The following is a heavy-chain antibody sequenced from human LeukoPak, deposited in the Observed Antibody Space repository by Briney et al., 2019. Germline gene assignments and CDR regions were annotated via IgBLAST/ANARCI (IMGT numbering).Heavy chain of an antibody. CDR1: GGSFSGYY. CDR3: ARGGYGDYVWFDP. V-gene: IGHV4-34*01. Sequence: SETLSLTCAVYGGSFSGYYWSWIRRPPGKGLEWIGEINHSGSTNYNPSLKSRVTISVDTSKNQFSLKLSSVTAADTAVYYCARGGYGDYVWFDPWGQGTLVTVSS. D-gene: IGHD4-17*01. CDR2: INHSGST. J-gene: IGHJ5*02.